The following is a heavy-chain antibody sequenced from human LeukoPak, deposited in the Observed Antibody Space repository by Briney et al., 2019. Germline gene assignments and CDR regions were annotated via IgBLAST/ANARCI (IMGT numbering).Heavy chain of an antibody. V-gene: IGHV1-2*02. D-gene: IGHD3-10*01. CDR2: INPNSGGT. J-gene: IGHJ6*02. CDR1: GYTFTGYY. Sequence: GDSVKVSCKASGYTFTGYYMHWVRQAPGQGLEWMGWINPNSGGTNYAQKFQGRVTMTRDTSISTAYMELSRLRSDDTAVYYCARDLMVRGVNKVGMDVWGQGTTVTVSS. CDR3: ARDLMVRGVNKVGMDV.